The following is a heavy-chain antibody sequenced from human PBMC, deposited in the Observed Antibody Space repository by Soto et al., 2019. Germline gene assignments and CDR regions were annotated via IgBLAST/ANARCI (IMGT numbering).Heavy chain of an antibody. J-gene: IGHJ4*02. V-gene: IGHV3-53*01. D-gene: IGHD5-18*01. CDR2: IYSGGST. CDR3: ARVAGIQLWKFDS. CDR1: GCNVSSNY. Sequence: GGALRLPCAASGCNVSSNYISGVRQAPGKGLEWPSVIYSGGSTYYAESVKGRFTISRDNSKNTLNLQMNALRVEDMAVYYCARVAGIQLWKFDSWGQGTLVTVSS.